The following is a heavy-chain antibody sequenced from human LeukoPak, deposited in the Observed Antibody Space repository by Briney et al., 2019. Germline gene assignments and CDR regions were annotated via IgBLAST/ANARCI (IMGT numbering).Heavy chain of an antibody. V-gene: IGHV1-2*02. D-gene: IGHD3-3*01. CDR1: GYTFTGYY. CDR2: INPNSGGT. CDR3: ARDQGVTIFGVPYNWFDP. J-gene: IGHJ5*02. Sequence: GASVKVSCKASGYTFTGYYMHWVRQAPGQGLEWMGWINPNSGGTNYAQKFQGRVTMTRDTSTSTVYMELSSLRSEDTAVYYCARDQGVTIFGVPYNWFDPWGQGTLVTVSS.